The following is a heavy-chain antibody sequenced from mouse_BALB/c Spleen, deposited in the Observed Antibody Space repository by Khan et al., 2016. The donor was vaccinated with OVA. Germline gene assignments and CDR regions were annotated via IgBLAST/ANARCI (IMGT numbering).Heavy chain of an antibody. Sequence: QVQLKQSGPGLVAPSQSLSITCTVYGYSLTRYGVHWVRQPPGKGLEWLGLIWAGGSTNYNWALMSRLSISIDNSKSLVFLIMNSLQTDDTPWYYCARSKYLARYWGQGTTLTVSS. D-gene: IGHD3-3*01. V-gene: IGHV2-9*02. CDR1: GYSLTRYG. J-gene: IGHJ2*01. CDR3: ARSKYLARY. CDR2: IWAGGST.